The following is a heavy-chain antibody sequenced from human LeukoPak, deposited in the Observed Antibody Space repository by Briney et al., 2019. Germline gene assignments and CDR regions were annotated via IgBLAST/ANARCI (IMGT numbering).Heavy chain of an antibody. J-gene: IGHJ4*02. CDR1: GFTFDDYA. Sequence: GGSLRLSCAASGFTFDDYAMHWVRQAPGKGLEWVSGISWNSGSIGYADSVKGRFTISRDNAKNSLYLQMNSLRAEDTAVYYCARATYDFWSGYYLRGFDYWGQGTLVTVSS. CDR3: ARATYDFWSGYYLRGFDY. D-gene: IGHD3-3*01. CDR2: ISWNSGSI. V-gene: IGHV3-9*01.